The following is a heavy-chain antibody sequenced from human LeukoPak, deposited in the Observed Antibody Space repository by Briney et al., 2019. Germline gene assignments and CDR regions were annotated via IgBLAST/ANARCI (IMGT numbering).Heavy chain of an antibody. CDR1: GGSISSSSYY. CDR3: ARRGYYYDSSGLGPDAFDI. Sequence: PSETLSLTCTVSGGSISSSSYYWGWIRQPPGKGLEWIGSIYYSGSTYYNPSLKSRVTISVDTSKNQISLKLSSVTAADTAVYYCARRGYYYDSSGLGPDAFDIWGQGTMVTVSS. J-gene: IGHJ3*02. CDR2: IYYSGST. D-gene: IGHD3-22*01. V-gene: IGHV4-39*01.